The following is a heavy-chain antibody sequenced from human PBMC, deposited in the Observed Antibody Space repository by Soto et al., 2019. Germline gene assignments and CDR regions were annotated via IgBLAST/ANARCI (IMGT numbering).Heavy chain of an antibody. D-gene: IGHD6-19*01. CDR1: GFSLSTSGVG. CDR3: AHRKQWLGYFDY. Sequence: QITLKESGPTLVKPTQTLTLTCTFSGFSLSTSGVGVGWIRQPPGKALEWLALIYWDDDKRYSPSLKSRLTIXKXXSKNQVVLTMTNMDPVDTATYYCAHRKQWLGYFDYWGQGTLVTVSS. CDR2: IYWDDDK. V-gene: IGHV2-5*02. J-gene: IGHJ4*02.